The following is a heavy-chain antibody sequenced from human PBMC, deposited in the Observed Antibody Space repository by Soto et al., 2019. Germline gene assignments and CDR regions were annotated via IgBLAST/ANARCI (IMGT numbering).Heavy chain of an antibody. CDR2: IDDGSGT. V-gene: IGHV3-74*01. Sequence: GGPLRLSCAASGLTLSNQGMHWVRQAPGKGLVWVSRIDDGSGTSYADSVKGRFTVSRDNAKNTLYLQMNSLRAEDTAVYYCTSVFYNWGQGTLVTVSS. J-gene: IGHJ4*02. CDR1: GLTLSNQG. CDR3: TSVFYN.